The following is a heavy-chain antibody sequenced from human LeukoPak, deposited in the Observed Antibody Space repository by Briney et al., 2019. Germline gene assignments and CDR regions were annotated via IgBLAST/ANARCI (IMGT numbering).Heavy chain of an antibody. CDR2: IGTAGDT. CDR3: ARGGQWRAFDI. CDR1: GFTFSSYA. V-gene: IGHV3-13*01. J-gene: IGHJ3*02. Sequence: PGGSLRLSCAASGFTFSSYAMSWVRQAPGKGLEWVSAIGTAGDTYYPGSVKGRFTISRENAKNSLYLQMNSLRAGDTAVYYCARGGQWRAFDIWGQGTMVTVSS. D-gene: IGHD6-19*01.